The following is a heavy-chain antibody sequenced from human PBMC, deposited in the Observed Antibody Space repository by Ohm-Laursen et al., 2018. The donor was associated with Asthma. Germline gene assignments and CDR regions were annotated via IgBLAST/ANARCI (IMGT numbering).Heavy chain of an antibody. J-gene: IGHJ4*02. V-gene: IGHV1-69*13. CDR1: GGTFSSYA. D-gene: IGHD3-3*01. CDR2: IIPIFGTA. CDR3: ARVTYDFWSGSNDY. Sequence: GASVKVSCKASGGTFSSYAISWVRQAPGQGLEWMGGIIPIFGTANYAQKFQGRVTITADESTSTAYMELSSLRSEDTAVYYCARVTYDFWSGSNDYWGQGTLVTVSS.